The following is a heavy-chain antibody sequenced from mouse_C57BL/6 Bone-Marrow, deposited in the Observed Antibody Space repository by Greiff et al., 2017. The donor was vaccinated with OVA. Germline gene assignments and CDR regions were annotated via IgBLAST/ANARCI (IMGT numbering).Heavy chain of an antibody. CDR2: INPGSGGP. CDR3: ARTITTIGYWYFDV. D-gene: IGHD1-1*01. V-gene: IGHV1-54*01. CDR1: GYAFTNYL. J-gene: IGHJ1*03. Sequence: QVQLQQSGAELVRPGTSVKVSCKASGYAFTNYLIEWVKQRPGQGLEWIGVINPGSGGPHYTEKFKGKATLTADKSSSTAYMQLSSLTSEDSAVYFCARTITTIGYWYFDVWGTGTTVTVSS.